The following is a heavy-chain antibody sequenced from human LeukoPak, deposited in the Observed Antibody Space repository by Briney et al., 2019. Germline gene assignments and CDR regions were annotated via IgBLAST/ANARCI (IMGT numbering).Heavy chain of an antibody. Sequence: GGSLRLSCAASGFTFSTYNMNWVRQAPGKGLEWVSSITSSSSYTFYADSVKGRFTISRDNAKNSLYLQMNSLRVEDTAVYYCARAGVDSRGYYEGFDYWGQGTLVTVSS. V-gene: IGHV3-21*01. CDR2: ITSSSSYT. CDR1: GFTFSTYN. CDR3: ARAGVDSRGYYEGFDY. D-gene: IGHD3-22*01. J-gene: IGHJ4*02.